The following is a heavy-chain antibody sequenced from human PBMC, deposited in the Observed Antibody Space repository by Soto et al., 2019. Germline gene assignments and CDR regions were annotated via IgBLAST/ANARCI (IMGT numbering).Heavy chain of an antibody. V-gene: IGHV1-69*13. D-gene: IGHD2-15*01. Sequence: SVKVSCKASGGTFSSYAISWVRQAPGQGLEWMGGIIPIFGTADYAQKFQGRVTITADESTSTAYMELNSLRSEDTAVYYCARDLGGWPDYWGQGTLVTVSS. CDR1: GGTFSSYA. CDR3: ARDLGGWPDY. J-gene: IGHJ4*02. CDR2: IIPIFGTA.